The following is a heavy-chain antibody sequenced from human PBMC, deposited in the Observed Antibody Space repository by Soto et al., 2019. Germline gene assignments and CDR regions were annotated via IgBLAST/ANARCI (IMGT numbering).Heavy chain of an antibody. V-gene: IGHV3-23*01. CDR1: GFTFSSYA. CDR3: AKDGDYDFWSGYQHYFDY. D-gene: IGHD3-3*01. J-gene: IGHJ4*02. CDR2: ISGSGGST. Sequence: EVQLLESGGGLVQPGGSLRLSCAASGFTFSSYAMSWVRQAPGKGLEWVSAISGSGGSTYYADSVKGRFTISRDNSKNTLYLQMNSLRAEDTAVYYCAKDGDYDFWSGYQHYFDYWGQGTLLTVSS.